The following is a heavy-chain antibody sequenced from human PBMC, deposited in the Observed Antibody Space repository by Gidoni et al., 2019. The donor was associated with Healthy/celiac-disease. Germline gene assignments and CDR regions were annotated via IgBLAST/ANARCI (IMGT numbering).Heavy chain of an antibody. V-gene: IGHV4-59*01. CDR1: GGSISSYY. Sequence: QVQLQESGTGLVKPSETLSLTCTVSGGSISSYYWSWIRQPPGKGLEWIGYIYYSGSTNYNPSLKSRVTISVDTSKNQFSLKLSSVTAADTAVYYCARATTVVVPFDYWGQGTLVTVSS. J-gene: IGHJ4*02. CDR3: ARATTVVVPFDY. CDR2: IYYSGST. D-gene: IGHD4-17*01.